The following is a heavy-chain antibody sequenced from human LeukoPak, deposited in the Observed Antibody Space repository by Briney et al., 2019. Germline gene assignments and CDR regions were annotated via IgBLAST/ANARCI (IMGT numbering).Heavy chain of an antibody. CDR3: ARDPHHDDDADEGFDY. CDR1: GGSFSGYY. D-gene: IGHD3-16*01. J-gene: IGHJ4*02. V-gene: IGHV4-34*01. CDR2: IDYTGIT. Sequence: SETLSLTCAVYGGSFSGYYWGWIRQPPGKGLEWIGNIDYTGITYYNPSLRSRVTISVDTSKNQFSLTLSSVTAADTAIYYCARDPHHDDDADEGFDYWGQGTLVIVSS.